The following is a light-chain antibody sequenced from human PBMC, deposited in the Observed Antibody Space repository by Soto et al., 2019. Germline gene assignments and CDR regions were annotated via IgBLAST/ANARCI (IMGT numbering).Light chain of an antibody. CDR1: QGISNF. V-gene: IGKV1-27*01. CDR2: AAS. CDR3: QKYKSAPSLT. Sequence: DIQMTQSPSSLSASVGDRVTITCRASQGISNFLAWYQHKPGKVPKLLIYAASTLQSGVPSRFSGSGSGTAFTLTISSLQPEDVAAYYCQKYKSAPSLTFGGGTKVEIK. J-gene: IGKJ4*01.